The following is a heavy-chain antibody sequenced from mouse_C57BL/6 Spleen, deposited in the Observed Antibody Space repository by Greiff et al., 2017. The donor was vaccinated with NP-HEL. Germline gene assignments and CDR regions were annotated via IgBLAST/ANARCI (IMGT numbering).Heavy chain of an antibody. CDR3: ARRATGAWFAY. CDR1: GFTFSDYG. J-gene: IGHJ3*01. Sequence: EVQGVESGGGLVKPGGSLKLSCAASGFTFSDYGMHWVRQAPEKGLEWVAYISSGSSTIYYADTVKGRFTISRDNAKNTLFLQRTRLRSEDTAMYYWARRATGAWFAYWGQGTLVTVSA. D-gene: IGHD3-1*01. V-gene: IGHV5-17*01. CDR2: ISSGSSTI.